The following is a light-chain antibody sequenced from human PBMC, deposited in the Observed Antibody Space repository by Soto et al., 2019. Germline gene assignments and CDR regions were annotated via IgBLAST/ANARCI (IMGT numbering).Light chain of an antibody. CDR3: QLGSKWPEFT. J-gene: IGKJ3*01. Sequence: EIVLTQSPATLSLSPRERATLSCRASQSVSSNLAWYQQKSGQAPRLRMYDASNMYTDIPVRFSGSGSGTDSTLTISSLETEAFALYYYQLGSKWPEFTFGTGTRVDIQ. V-gene: IGKV3-11*01. CDR1: QSVSSN. CDR2: DAS.